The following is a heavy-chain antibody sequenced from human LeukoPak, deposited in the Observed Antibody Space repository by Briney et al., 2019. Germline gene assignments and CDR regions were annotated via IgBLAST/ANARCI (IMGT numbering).Heavy chain of an antibody. D-gene: IGHD6-19*01. CDR3: ARGSGSGWPLDR. V-gene: IGHV3-53*01. Sequence: GGSVRLSCAASGVXVSRNFISWVRQAPGKGLQWVAIMYAGGTTDYSDSVRGRFHISRDSSNNTLSLQINSLRAEDTAVYYCARGSGSGWPLDRWGQGALVTVSS. CDR1: GVXVSRNF. J-gene: IGHJ5*02. CDR2: MYAGGTT.